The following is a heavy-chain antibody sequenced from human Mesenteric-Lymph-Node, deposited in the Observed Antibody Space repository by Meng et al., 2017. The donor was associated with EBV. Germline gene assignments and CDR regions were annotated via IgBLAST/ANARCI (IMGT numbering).Heavy chain of an antibody. D-gene: IGHD5-18*01. CDR1: GGSISSGDYS. CDR2: IYHSGST. CDR3: VRGGSYGTRSFDY. J-gene: IGHJ4*02. Sequence: LQPKEAGSGLGNPPHTLSLTCAVSGGSISSGDYSWSWIRQPPGKGLEWIGYIYHSGSTYYNPSLKSRVTISVDRSKNQFSLKLCSVTAADTAVYYCVRGGSYGTRSFDYWGQGTLVTVSS. V-gene: IGHV4-30-2*01.